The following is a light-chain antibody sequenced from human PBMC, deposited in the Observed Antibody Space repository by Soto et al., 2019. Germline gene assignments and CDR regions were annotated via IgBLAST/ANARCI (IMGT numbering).Light chain of an antibody. Sequence: EIVMTQSPATLSVSPGERATLSCRASQSVSSNLAWYQQKPAQAPRLLIYGASTRATGIPARFSGSGSGTEFTLTISSLQSEDFGVYYCQQYNNWPPYTFGQGTKLEIK. CDR2: GAS. CDR1: QSVSSN. V-gene: IGKV3-15*01. J-gene: IGKJ2*01. CDR3: QQYNNWPPYT.